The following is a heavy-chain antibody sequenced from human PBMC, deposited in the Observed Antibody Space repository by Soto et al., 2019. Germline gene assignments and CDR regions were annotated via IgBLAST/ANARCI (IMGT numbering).Heavy chain of an antibody. V-gene: IGHV1-18*01. D-gene: IGHD6-6*01. CDR1: GYTFANFG. Sequence: QVQLVQSGAEVKKPGASVKVSCKASGYTFANFGISWVRQAPGQGLEWMGWISAYNGNTNYAQKLQGRVTMTTDTYTTXAYVELRSLRSDDTAVYYCAIIRDLYSSSSGDFDYWGQGTLVTVSS. CDR2: ISAYNGNT. CDR3: AIIRDLYSSSSGDFDY. J-gene: IGHJ4*02.